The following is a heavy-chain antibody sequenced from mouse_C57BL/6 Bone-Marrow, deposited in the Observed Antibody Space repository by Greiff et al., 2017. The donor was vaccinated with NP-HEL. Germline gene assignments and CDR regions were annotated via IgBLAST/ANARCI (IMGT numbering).Heavy chain of an antibody. V-gene: IGHV3-6*01. CDR2: ISYDGSN. J-gene: IGHJ3*01. CDR3: ASPYDYDGFAY. D-gene: IGHD2-4*01. Sequence: DVQLQESGPGLVKPSQSLSLTCSVTGYSITSGYYWNWIRQFPGNKLEWMGYISYDGSNNYNPSLKNRISITRDTSKNQFFLKLNSVTTEDTATYYCASPYDYDGFAYWGQGTLVTVSA. CDR1: GYSITSGYY.